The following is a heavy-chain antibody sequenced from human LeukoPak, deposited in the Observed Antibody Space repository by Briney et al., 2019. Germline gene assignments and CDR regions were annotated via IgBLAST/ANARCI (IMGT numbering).Heavy chain of an antibody. CDR1: GYTFTGYY. D-gene: IGHD2-8*02. CDR2: INPSGGST. Sequence: ASVKVSCKASGYTFTGYYIHWVRQAPGQGLEWMGIINPSGGSTSYAQKFQGRVTMTRDTSTSTVYMELSSLRSEDTAVHYCARELVSSYYYYGMDVWGQGTTVTVSS. CDR3: ARELVSSYYYYGMDV. J-gene: IGHJ6*02. V-gene: IGHV1-46*01.